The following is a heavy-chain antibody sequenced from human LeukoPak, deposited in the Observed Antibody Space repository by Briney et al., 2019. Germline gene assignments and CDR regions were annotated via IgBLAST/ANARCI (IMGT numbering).Heavy chain of an antibody. CDR3: ARHGSGRNYFDPLDH. CDR2: IWRDGSDK. CDR1: GFSFNEYA. D-gene: IGHD1-26*01. Sequence: PGRSLRLYCAASGFSFNEYAMHWVRQAPGKGLEWVAGIWRDGSDKYYVDSVKGRFTVSRDNPTNTLILHMASLRVEDTAVYYCARHGSGRNYFDPLDHWGQGTLVTVSS. V-gene: IGHV3-33*02. J-gene: IGHJ4*02.